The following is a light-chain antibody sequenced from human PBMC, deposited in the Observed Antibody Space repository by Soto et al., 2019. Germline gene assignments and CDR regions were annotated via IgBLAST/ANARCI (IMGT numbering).Light chain of an antibody. CDR1: QSIRSNY. V-gene: IGKV3-20*01. CDR2: ASS. Sequence: EIVLTQSPGTLSLSPGERATLSCRASQSIRSNYLAWYQHKPGQAPRLLIYASSNRATGIPDRFSGSASGTDFTLTINRLEPEDFAVYYCQLYGISPHFGQGTRLEIK. J-gene: IGKJ5*01. CDR3: QLYGISPH.